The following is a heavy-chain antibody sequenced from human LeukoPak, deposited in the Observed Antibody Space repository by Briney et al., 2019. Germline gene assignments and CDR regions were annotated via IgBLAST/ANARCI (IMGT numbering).Heavy chain of an antibody. Sequence: GGSLRLSCAASGFTFSSYAMHWVRQAPGKGLEWVAVISYDGSNKYYADSVKGRFTISRDNSKNTLYLQMNSLRAEDTAVYYCAKMVTFYYDSSGYRDDAFDIWGQGTMVTVSS. CDR3: AKMVTFYYDSSGYRDDAFDI. D-gene: IGHD3-22*01. V-gene: IGHV3-30*18. CDR1: GFTFSSYA. CDR2: ISYDGSNK. J-gene: IGHJ3*02.